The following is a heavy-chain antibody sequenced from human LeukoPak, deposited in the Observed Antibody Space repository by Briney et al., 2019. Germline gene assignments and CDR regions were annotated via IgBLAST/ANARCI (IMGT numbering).Heavy chain of an antibody. J-gene: IGHJ6*02. Sequence: SETLSLTCTVSGGSISSYYWSWIRQPPGKGLEWIGYIYYSGSTNYNPSLKSRVTISVDTSKNQFSLKLSSVTAADTAVYYCARLEHYYSYGMDVWGQGTTVTVSS. CDR3: ARLEHYYSYGMDV. V-gene: IGHV4-59*08. D-gene: IGHD1-26*01. CDR2: IYYSGST. CDR1: GGSISSYY.